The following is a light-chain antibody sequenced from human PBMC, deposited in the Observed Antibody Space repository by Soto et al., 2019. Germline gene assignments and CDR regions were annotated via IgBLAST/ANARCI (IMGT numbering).Light chain of an antibody. Sequence: DIQMTQSPSSLSSSVGDRVTITCRASQSISSYLNWYQQKPGKAPNLLIYASSSLQSGVPSRFSGSGSGTDFTLTISSLQHEDFATYYCQQSYSTPRTFGQGTKLDIK. CDR2: ASS. V-gene: IGKV1-39*01. CDR3: QQSYSTPRT. CDR1: QSISSY. J-gene: IGKJ1*01.